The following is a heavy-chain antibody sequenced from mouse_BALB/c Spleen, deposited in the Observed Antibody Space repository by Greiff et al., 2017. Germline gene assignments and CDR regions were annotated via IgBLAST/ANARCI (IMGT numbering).Heavy chain of an antibody. V-gene: IGHV5-17*02. Sequence: EVQLVESGGGLVQPGGSRKLSCAASGFTFSSFGMHWVRQAPEKGLEWVAYISSGSSTIYYADTVKGRFTISRDNPKNTLFLQMTSLRSEDTAMYYCAMSYDYDEGFAYWGQGTLVTVSA. CDR1: GFTFSSFG. CDR2: ISSGSSTI. D-gene: IGHD2-4*01. CDR3: AMSYDYDEGFAY. J-gene: IGHJ3*01.